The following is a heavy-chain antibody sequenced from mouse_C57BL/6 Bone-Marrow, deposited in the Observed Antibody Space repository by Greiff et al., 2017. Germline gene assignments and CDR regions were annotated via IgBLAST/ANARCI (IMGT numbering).Heavy chain of an antibody. D-gene: IGHD1-3*01. Sequence: DVKLVESVAELVRPGASVKLSCTASGFNIKNTYMPWVKQRPEQGLEWIGRIDPANGNTKYAPKFQGKATITADTSSNTAYLQLSSLTSEDTAIYYCASNFYVDYWGQGTTLTVSS. CDR2: IDPANGNT. CDR3: ASNFYVDY. J-gene: IGHJ2*01. CDR1: GFNIKNTY. V-gene: IGHV14-3*01.